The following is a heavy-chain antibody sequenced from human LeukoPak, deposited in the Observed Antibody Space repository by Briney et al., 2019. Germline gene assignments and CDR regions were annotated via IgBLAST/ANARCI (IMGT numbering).Heavy chain of an antibody. CDR1: GYTFTNYA. V-gene: IGHV1-18*01. Sequence: ASVKVSCKASGYTFTNYAITWVRQAPGQGLEWMGWISAYNGNINYAQKLQGRVTVTTDTSTSTAYMELRSLRSDDTAVYYCARGHYSSSWYTDYWGQGTLVTVSS. CDR2: ISAYNGNI. CDR3: ARGHYSSSWYTDY. J-gene: IGHJ4*02. D-gene: IGHD6-13*01.